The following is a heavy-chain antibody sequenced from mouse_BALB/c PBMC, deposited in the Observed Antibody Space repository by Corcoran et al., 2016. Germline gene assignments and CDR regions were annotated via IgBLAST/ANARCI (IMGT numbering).Heavy chain of an antibody. CDR3: ARGGGDY. CDR1: GFNIKDTY. Sequence: EVQLQQSGAELVKPGASVKLSCTASGFNIKDTYIHLVKQRPEQGLEWIGRIDPANGNTKYDPKFQGKATITADTSSNTAYLQLSSLTSEDTAVDYGARGGGDYWGQGTSVTVSS. CDR2: IDPANGNT. V-gene: IGHV14-3*02. J-gene: IGHJ4*01.